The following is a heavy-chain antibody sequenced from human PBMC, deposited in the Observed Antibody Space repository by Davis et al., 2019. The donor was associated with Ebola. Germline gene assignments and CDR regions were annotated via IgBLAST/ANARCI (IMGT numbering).Heavy chain of an antibody. V-gene: IGHV3-21*01. Sequence: GESLKISCTASGFIFSSYSMNWVRQAPGKGLEWVSSISSSSGYIYYADSVKGRFTISRDNAGNSLFLQMNTLRAEDTAVYYCAREHYSGSTFFFDYWGQGTLVTVSS. CDR2: ISSSSGYI. D-gene: IGHD3-16*01. CDR3: AREHYSGSTFFFDY. J-gene: IGHJ4*02. CDR1: GFIFSSYS.